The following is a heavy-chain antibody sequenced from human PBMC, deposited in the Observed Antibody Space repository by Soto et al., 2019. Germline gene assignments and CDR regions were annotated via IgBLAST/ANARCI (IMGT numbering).Heavy chain of an antibody. V-gene: IGHV3-33*01. Sequence: QVQLVESGGGVVQPGRSLTLSCAASGFTFSNYGMHWVRQAPGKGLEWVAVILNDGSNRYHADSVKDRFTISRDNSKNTLYLQMNSLRAEDTAVYYCARDDEYSGNGMDVWGQATTVTVS. CDR1: GFTFSNYG. J-gene: IGHJ6*02. CDR2: ILNDGSNR. CDR3: ARDDEYSGNGMDV. D-gene: IGHD3-10*01.